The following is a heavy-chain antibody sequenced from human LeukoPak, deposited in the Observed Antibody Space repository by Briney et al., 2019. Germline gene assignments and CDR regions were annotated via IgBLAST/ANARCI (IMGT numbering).Heavy chain of an antibody. V-gene: IGHV4-31*03. CDR2: IYYSGST. D-gene: IGHD6-19*01. CDR3: ARIAVAGTGLVY. CDR1: GGSISSGGYY. J-gene: IGHJ4*02. Sequence: SQTLSLICTVSGGSISSGGYYWSWIRQHPGKGLEWIGYIYYSGSTYYNPSLKSRVTISVDTSKNQFSLKLSSVTAADTAVYYCARIAVAGTGLVYWGQGTLVTVSS.